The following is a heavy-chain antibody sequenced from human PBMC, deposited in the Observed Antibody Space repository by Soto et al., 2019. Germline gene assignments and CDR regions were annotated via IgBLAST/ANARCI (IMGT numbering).Heavy chain of an antibody. D-gene: IGHD3-3*01. J-gene: IGHJ6*02. CDR3: ARIGGYDFWSGYNRIYYYYGMDV. V-gene: IGHV2-70*01. Sequence: SGPTLVNPTQTLTLTCTFSGFSLSTSGMCVSWIRQPPGKALEWLALIDWDDDKYYSTSLKTRLTISKDTSKNQVVLTMTNMDPVDTATYYCARIGGYDFWSGYNRIYYYYGMDVWGQGTTVTV. CDR1: GFSLSTSGMC. CDR2: IDWDDDK.